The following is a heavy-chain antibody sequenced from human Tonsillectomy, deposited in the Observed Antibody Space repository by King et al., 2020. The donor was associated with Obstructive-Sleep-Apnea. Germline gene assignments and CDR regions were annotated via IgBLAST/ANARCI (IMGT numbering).Heavy chain of an antibody. CDR3: AKDYSAYGINLFDP. CDR1: GFTFSNDA. D-gene: IGHD5-12*01. Sequence: VQLVESGGGLVRPGGSLRLSCAASGFTFSNDAMNWGRQAPGKGLEWVSSITGSGGSTYYVDSVKGRFTISRDNSKNTLYLQMNSRRAEDTAVYYCAKDYSAYGINLFDPWGQGTLLTVSS. V-gene: IGHV3-23*04. J-gene: IGHJ5*02. CDR2: ITGSGGST.